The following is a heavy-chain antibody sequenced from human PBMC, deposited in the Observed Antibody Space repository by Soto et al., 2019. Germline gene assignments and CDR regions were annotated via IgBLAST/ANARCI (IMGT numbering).Heavy chain of an antibody. CDR2: ISASGRDI. CDR1: GFTFSSFA. Sequence: PGGSLRLSCAASGFTFSSFAMSWVRQAPGRGLEWVSGISASGRDIHYADSVKDRFTVSRDNSKNTLYLQMNSLRAEDTAIYYCAKGKTGGWYYFDSWGQGALVTVT. CDR3: AKGKTGGWYYFDS. V-gene: IGHV3-23*01. J-gene: IGHJ4*02. D-gene: IGHD6-19*01.